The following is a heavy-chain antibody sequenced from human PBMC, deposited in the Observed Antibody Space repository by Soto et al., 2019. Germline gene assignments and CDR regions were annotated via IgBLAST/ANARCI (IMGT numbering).Heavy chain of an antibody. V-gene: IGHV3-53*01. J-gene: IGHJ6*02. CDR1: GFTVSSNY. CDR3: ARTYDFWSGYYDYYGMDV. Sequence: PGGSLRLSCAASGFTVSSNYMSWVRQAPGKGLEWVSVIYSGGSTYYADSVKGRFTISRDNSKNTLYLQMNSLRAEDTAVYYCARTYDFWSGYYDYYGMDVWGQGTTVTGS. D-gene: IGHD3-3*01. CDR2: IYSGGST.